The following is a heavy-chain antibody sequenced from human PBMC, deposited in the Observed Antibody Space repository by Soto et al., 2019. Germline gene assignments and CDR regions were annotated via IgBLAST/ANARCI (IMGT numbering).Heavy chain of an antibody. D-gene: IGHD2-2*02. Sequence: PGGSLSLSCAASGFHFSSYGMHWVRQAPGKGLEWVAVISYDGSNKYYADSVKGRFTISRDNSKNTLYLQMNSLRAEDTAVYYCAKAVGRIVVVPAAIGDYFDYWGQGTLVTVSS. J-gene: IGHJ4*02. V-gene: IGHV3-30*18. CDR1: GFHFSSYG. CDR3: AKAVGRIVVVPAAIGDYFDY. CDR2: ISYDGSNK.